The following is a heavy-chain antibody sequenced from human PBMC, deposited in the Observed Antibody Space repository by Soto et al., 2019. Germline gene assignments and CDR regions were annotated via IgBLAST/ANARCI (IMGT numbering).Heavy chain of an antibody. CDR3: ARVRSGGSGYFDY. Sequence: RLSCAASGFTFSIYTMTWVRQAPGKGLEWVSSISDSSSHIYYSDSVKGRFTVSRDNAKNSLYLQVNSLRAEGTAVYYCARVRSGGSGYFDYWGQGTLVTVSS. J-gene: IGHJ4*02. CDR1: GFTFSIYT. D-gene: IGHD2-15*01. V-gene: IGHV3-21*01. CDR2: ISDSSSHI.